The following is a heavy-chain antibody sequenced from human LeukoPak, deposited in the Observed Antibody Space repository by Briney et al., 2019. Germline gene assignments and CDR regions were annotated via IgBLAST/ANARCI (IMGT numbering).Heavy chain of an antibody. J-gene: IGHJ4*02. CDR2: ISSSRSYT. Sequence: GGSLRLSCAASGFTFSRYGMNWVRQAPGKGLEWVSSISSSRSYTYYADSVKGRFTISRDNAKNSLYPQMNSLRAEETAVYYCARTGGYSGSDFDFWGQGILVTVSS. V-gene: IGHV3-21*01. D-gene: IGHD5-12*01. CDR3: ARTGGYSGSDFDF. CDR1: GFTFSRYG.